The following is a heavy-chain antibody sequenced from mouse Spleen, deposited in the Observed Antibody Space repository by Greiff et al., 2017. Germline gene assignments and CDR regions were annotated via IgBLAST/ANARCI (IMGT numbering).Heavy chain of an antibody. CDR2: ISGGGSYT. V-gene: IGHV5-9-2*01. J-gene: IGHJ2*01. D-gene: IGHD2-14*01. CDR1: GFTFSSYG. Sequence: EVMLVESGGGLVKPGGSLKLSCAASGFTFSSYGMSWVRQTPEKRLEWVATISGGGSYTYYPDSVKGRFTISRDNAKNNLYLQISSLRSEDTALYYCARPDYRDDGYDFDYWGQGTTLTVSS. CDR3: ARPDYRDDGYDFDY.